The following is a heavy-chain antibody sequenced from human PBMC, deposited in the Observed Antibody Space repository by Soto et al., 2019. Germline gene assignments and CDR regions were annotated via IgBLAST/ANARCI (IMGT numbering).Heavy chain of an antibody. CDR3: AREKGYSSGPKNFDS. V-gene: IGHV4-30-4*01. D-gene: IGHD5-18*01. J-gene: IGHJ4*02. Sequence: QVQLEESGPGLVKPSQTLSLTCTVSGGSVSSGDYFWSWIRQPPGKGLEWIGYIYDSGSSYYNPSLKSRGTMSVDTSKNQFSLKLSSVTAADSAMYYCAREKGYSSGPKNFDSWGQGTLVTVSS. CDR1: GGSVSSGDYF. CDR2: IYDSGSS.